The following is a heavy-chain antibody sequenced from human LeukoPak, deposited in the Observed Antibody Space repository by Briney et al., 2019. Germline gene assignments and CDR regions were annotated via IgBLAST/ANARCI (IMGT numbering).Heavy chain of an antibody. CDR1: GGSISSSSYY. CDR3: ARRGEMATIQDYYYGMDV. V-gene: IGHV4-39*01. Sequence: SETLSLTCTVSGGSISSSSYYWGWTRQPPGKGLEWIGSIYYSGSTYYNPSLKSRVTISVDTSKNQFSLKLSSVTAADTAVYYCARRGEMATIQDYYYGMDVWGQGTTVTVSS. J-gene: IGHJ6*02. D-gene: IGHD5-24*01. CDR2: IYYSGST.